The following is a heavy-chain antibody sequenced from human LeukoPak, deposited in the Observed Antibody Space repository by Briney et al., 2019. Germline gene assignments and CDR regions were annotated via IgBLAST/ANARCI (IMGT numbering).Heavy chain of an antibody. CDR1: GFTFSSYS. V-gene: IGHV3-21*01. D-gene: IGHD1-26*01. J-gene: IGHJ4*02. Sequence: KAGGSLRLSCAASGFTFSSYSMNWVRQAPGKGLEWVSSISSSSSYIYYADSVKGRFTISRDNAKNSLYLQMNSLRAEDTAVYYCATGVGATDPFDYWGQGTLVTVSS. CDR3: ATGVGATDPFDY. CDR2: ISSSSSYI.